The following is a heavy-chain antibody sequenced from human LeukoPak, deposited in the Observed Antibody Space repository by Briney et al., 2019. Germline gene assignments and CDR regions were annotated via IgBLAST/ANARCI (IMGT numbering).Heavy chain of an antibody. V-gene: IGHV3-66*01. CDR1: GFTVSANY. J-gene: IGHJ4*02. Sequence: GGSLRLSCVASGFTVSANYMTWVRQAPGKGLEWVSLMYSNGDTYYAESVKGRFTLSRDTSKNTLYLHMNSLKVEDTALYYCARDRGGYYYYPLDYWGQGILVTVSS. CDR3: ARDRGGYYYYPLDY. D-gene: IGHD3-22*01. CDR2: MYSNGDT.